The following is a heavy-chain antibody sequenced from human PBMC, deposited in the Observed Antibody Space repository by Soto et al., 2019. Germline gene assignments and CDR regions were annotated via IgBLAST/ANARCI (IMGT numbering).Heavy chain of an antibody. Sequence: GGSLRLSCAASGLTFTSYSMNWVRQAPGKGLEWVSFIHSSRSIIYYADSVKGRFTISRDNAKNSLYLQMNSLRDEDTAVYYCARDRGYTYGFDFWGQGALVTVSS. J-gene: IGHJ4*02. D-gene: IGHD5-18*01. CDR3: ARDRGYTYGFDF. V-gene: IGHV3-48*02. CDR1: GLTFTSYS. CDR2: IHSSRSII.